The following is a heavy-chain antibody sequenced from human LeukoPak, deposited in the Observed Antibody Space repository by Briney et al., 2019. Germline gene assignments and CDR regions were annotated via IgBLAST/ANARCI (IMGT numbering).Heavy chain of an antibody. CDR3: AKRRGLELLYYYYMDV. D-gene: IGHD1-7*01. V-gene: IGHV3-23*01. Sequence: GGSLRLSCAASGFTFNSYAMSWVRQAPGKGLEWVSAISGSGGSTYYADSVKGRFTISRDNSKNTLDLQMNSLRAEDTAVYYCAKRRGLELLYYYYMDVWGRGTTVTVSS. CDR2: ISGSGGST. J-gene: IGHJ6*03. CDR1: GFTFNSYA.